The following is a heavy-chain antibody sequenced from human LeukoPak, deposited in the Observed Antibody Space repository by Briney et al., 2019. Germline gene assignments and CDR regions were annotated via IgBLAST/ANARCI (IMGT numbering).Heavy chain of an antibody. CDR2: IWYDGSNK. CDR3: AKDVERLDYFDY. CDR1: GFTFSSYG. Sequence: GGSLRLSCAASGFTFSSYGMHWVRQAPGKGLEWVAVIWYDGSNKYYADSVKGRFTISRDNSKNTLYLQMNSLRAEDTAVYYCAKDVERLDYFDYCGQGTLVTVSS. D-gene: IGHD3-9*01. V-gene: IGHV3-30*02. J-gene: IGHJ4*02.